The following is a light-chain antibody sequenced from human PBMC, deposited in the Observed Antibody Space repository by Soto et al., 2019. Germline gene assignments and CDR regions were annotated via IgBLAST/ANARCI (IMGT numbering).Light chain of an antibody. Sequence: EIVLTQSPGTLSLSPVERATLSCRASQSVSSNYFAWYQQRPGQAPRLLIYGISSRATGIPDRFSGSGSGTDFTLTISRLEPEDFAVYYCEQYGSSPRTCGQGTKGDIK. CDR1: QSVSSNY. J-gene: IGKJ1*01. CDR3: EQYGSSPRT. V-gene: IGKV3-20*01. CDR2: GIS.